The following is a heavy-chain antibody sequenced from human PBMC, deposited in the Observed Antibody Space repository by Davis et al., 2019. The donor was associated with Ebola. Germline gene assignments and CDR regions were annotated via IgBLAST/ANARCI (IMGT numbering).Heavy chain of an antibody. D-gene: IGHD3-10*01. CDR2: SSAYNGNT. CDR3: ARDGGITWFDP. CDR1: GYTFTSYD. Sequence: ASVKVSCKASGYTFTSYDINWVRQATGQGLEWMGWSSAYNGNTNYAQKLQGRVTMTTDTSTSTAYMELRSLRSDDTAVYYCARDGGITWFDPWGQGTLVTVSS. J-gene: IGHJ5*02. V-gene: IGHV1-18*01.